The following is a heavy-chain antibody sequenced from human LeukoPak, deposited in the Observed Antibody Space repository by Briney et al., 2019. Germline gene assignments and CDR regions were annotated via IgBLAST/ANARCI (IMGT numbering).Heavy chain of an antibody. J-gene: IGHJ4*02. Sequence: ASVKVSCKASGYTFTNNYLHWVRQAPGQGLEWMGMIYPRDGSTSYAQNFQGRVTVTRDTSTTTVHMELGGLRSEDTAVYYCARDQEGFDYWGQGTVVTVSS. CDR2: IYPRDGST. CDR3: ARDQEGFDY. CDR1: GYTFTNNY. V-gene: IGHV1-46*01.